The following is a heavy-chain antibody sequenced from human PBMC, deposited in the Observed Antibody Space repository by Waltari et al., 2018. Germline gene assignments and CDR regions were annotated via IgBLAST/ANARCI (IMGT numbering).Heavy chain of an antibody. CDR1: GGSINNYY. J-gene: IGHJ6*03. CDR2: VYFTRSA. V-gene: IGHV4-59*01. D-gene: IGHD3-9*01. Sequence: QVQLQESGPGPVKSSETLSLTCAVSGGSINNYYWAWIRKPPGKGLEWIASVYFTRSANYSPSLKSRVSVSVDTSKNQFSLRLHSVTPADTAVYYCARVYGHYELLASSYSPYYYYYMDVWGKGTAVTVS. CDR3: ARVYGHYELLASSYSPYYYYYMDV.